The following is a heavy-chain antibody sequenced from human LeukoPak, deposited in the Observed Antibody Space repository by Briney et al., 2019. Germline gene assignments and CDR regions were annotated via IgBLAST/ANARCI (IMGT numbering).Heavy chain of an antibody. V-gene: IGHV3-48*01. J-gene: IGHJ6*03. CDR1: GFTFSSYS. CDR3: AREATIFGVVISTYYMDV. CDR2: ISSSSSTI. Sequence: GSLRLSCAASGFTFSSYSMNWVRQAPGKGLEWVSYISSSSSTIYYADSVKGRFTISRDNAKNSLYLQMNSLRAEDTAVYYCAREATIFGVVISTYYMDVWGKGTTVTVSS. D-gene: IGHD3-3*01.